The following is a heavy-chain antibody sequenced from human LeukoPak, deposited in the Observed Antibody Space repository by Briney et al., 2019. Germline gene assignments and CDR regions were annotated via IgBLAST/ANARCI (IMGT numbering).Heavy chain of an antibody. D-gene: IGHD3-9*01. CDR2: INPNSGGT. CDR1: GYTFTGYY. CDR3: ARNDILTASWFDP. V-gene: IGHV1-2*02. J-gene: IGHJ5*02. Sequence: ASVKVSCKASGYTFTGYYMHWVRQAPGQGLEWMGWINPNSGGTNYAQKFQGRVTMTRDTSISTAYMELSRLRSDDTAVYYCARNDILTASWFDPWGQGTLVTVSS.